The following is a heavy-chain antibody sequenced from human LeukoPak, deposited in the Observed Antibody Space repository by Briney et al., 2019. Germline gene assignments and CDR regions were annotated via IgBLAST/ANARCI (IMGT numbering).Heavy chain of an antibody. J-gene: IGHJ6*02. CDR1: GFTFSSYG. V-gene: IGHV3-30*18. CDR3: AKDMVREAYYYYYGMDV. Sequence: PERSLRLSCAASGFTFSSYGMHWVRQAPGKGLEWVAVISYDGSNKYYADSVKGRFTISRDNSKNTLYLQMNSLRAEDTAVYYCAKDMVREAYYYYYGMDVWGQGTTVTVSS. D-gene: IGHD3-10*01. CDR2: ISYDGSNK.